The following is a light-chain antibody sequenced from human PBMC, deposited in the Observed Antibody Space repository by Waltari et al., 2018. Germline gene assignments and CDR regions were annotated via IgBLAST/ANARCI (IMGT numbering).Light chain of an antibody. J-gene: IGLJ2*01. V-gene: IGLV1-44*01. Sequence: QSVLTQPPSASGTPGQRVTISCSGGSSNIGSNTVNWYQHLPGTAPKLLIYSNDQRPSGVPDRFSGSKSDTSASLAISGLQSEDEADYYCAAWDDSLNGRVVFGGGTKLTVL. CDR1: SSNIGSNT. CDR3: AAWDDSLNGRVV. CDR2: SND.